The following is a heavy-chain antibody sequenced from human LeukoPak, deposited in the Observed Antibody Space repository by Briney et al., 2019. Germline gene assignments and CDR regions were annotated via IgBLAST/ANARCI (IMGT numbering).Heavy chain of an antibody. V-gene: IGHV1-18*01. CDR2: ISAYNGNT. J-gene: IGHJ4*02. Sequence: ASVKVSCKASGYTFTRYAISWVRQAPGQGLEWMGWISAYNGNTNYVQKLQGRVTMTTDTSTSTAYMELRSLRSDDTAVYSCAKYTSGTSYRGLDQWGQGTLVTVSS. CDR3: AKYTSGTSYRGLDQ. D-gene: IGHD3-10*01. CDR1: GYTFTRYA.